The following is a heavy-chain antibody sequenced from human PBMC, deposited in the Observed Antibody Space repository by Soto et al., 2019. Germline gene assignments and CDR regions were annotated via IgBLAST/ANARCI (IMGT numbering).Heavy chain of an antibody. Sequence: PSETLSLTCTVSGCSISSYYWSWIRQPPGKGLEWIGYIYYSGSTNYNPSLKSRVTISVDTSENQFSLKLSSVTAADTAVYYCARQGPAVAFCMDVWGKGTTVTVSS. J-gene: IGHJ6*03. CDR2: IYYSGST. V-gene: IGHV4-59*08. D-gene: IGHD2-2*01. CDR3: ARQGPAVAFCMDV. CDR1: GCSISSYY.